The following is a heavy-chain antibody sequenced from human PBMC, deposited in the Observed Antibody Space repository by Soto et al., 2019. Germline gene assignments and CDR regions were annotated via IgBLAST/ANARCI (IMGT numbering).Heavy chain of an antibody. Sequence: SETLSLTCAVCGGSFSGYYWSWIRQPPGKGLEWIGEINHSGSTNYNPSLKSRVTISVDTSKNQFSLKLSSVTAADTAVYYCARLALAAVSYVRYYYYGMDVWGQGTTVTVSS. CDR3: ARLALAAVSYVRYYYYGMDV. D-gene: IGHD3-10*01. CDR2: INHSGST. CDR1: GGSFSGYY. V-gene: IGHV4-34*01. J-gene: IGHJ6*02.